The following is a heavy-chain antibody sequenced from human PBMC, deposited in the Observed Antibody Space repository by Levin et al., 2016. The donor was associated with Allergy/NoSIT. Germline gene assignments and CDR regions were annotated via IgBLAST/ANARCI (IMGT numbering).Heavy chain of an antibody. V-gene: IGHV3-30*03. CDR1: GFTFSSYG. D-gene: IGHD3-22*01. CDR2: ISYDGSNK. J-gene: IGHJ5*02. Sequence: GGSLRLSCAASGFTFSSYGMHWVRQAPGKGLEWVAVISYDGSNKYYADSVKGRFTISRDNSKNTLYLQMNSLRAEDTAVYYCARDFDSSGYFGWFDPWGQGTLVTVSS. CDR3: ARDFDSSGYFGWFDP.